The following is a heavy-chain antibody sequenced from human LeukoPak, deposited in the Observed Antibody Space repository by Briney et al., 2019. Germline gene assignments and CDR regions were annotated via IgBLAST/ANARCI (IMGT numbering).Heavy chain of an antibody. D-gene: IGHD1-1*01. V-gene: IGHV4-30-2*01. Sequence: PSQTLSLTCAVSGGSISSGGYSWSWIRQPPGKGLEWIGYIYHSGSTYYNPSLKSRVTISVDRSKNQFSLKLSSVTAADTAVYYCARSTPSTVWFDPWGQGTLVTVSS. CDR2: IYHSGST. J-gene: IGHJ5*02. CDR3: ARSTPSTVWFDP. CDR1: GGSISSGGYS.